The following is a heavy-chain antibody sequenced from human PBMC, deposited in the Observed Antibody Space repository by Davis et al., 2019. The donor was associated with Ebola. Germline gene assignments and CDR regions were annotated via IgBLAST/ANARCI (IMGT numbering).Heavy chain of an antibody. J-gene: IGHJ5*02. CDR2: INGGGDKT. CDR1: GFIFSRSD. CDR3: AGEPNWESGS. D-gene: IGHD1-1*01. Sequence: GESLKISCAASGFIFSRSDMHWFRQAPGRGPEWVSNINGGGDKTYYADAVKGRLTISRDNFKNTLYLQLDSLRIEDTARYYCAGEPNWESGSWGQGTLVSVSS. V-gene: IGHV3-23*01.